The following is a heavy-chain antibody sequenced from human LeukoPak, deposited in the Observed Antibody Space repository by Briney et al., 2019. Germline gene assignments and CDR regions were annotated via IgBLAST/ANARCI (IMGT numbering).Heavy chain of an antibody. D-gene: IGHD5-24*01. CDR2: TYYSGST. CDR1: GGSISSYY. V-gene: IGHV4-59*01. CDR3: AREGRDGYLS. Sequence: SETLSLTCTVSGGSISSYYWSWIRQPPGKGLEWIVYTYYSGSTNYNPSLESLVTISVDTSKNQFSLKRSSVSAADTAVYYCAREGRDGYLSWGQGTLVTVSS. J-gene: IGHJ5*02.